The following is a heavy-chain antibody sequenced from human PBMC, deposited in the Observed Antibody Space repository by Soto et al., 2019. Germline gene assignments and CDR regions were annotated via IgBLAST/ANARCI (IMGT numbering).Heavy chain of an antibody. Sequence: GGSLRLSCAASGFTFSSYSMNWVRQAPGEGLEWVSSISSSSSYIYYADSVKGRFAISRDNAKNSLYLQMNSLRAEDTAVYYWAKRVGIAAVGGFDPWGKGTLFTVSS. V-gene: IGHV3-21*01. CDR2: ISSSSSYI. CDR3: AKRVGIAAVGGFDP. CDR1: GFTFSSYS. J-gene: IGHJ5*02. D-gene: IGHD6-13*01.